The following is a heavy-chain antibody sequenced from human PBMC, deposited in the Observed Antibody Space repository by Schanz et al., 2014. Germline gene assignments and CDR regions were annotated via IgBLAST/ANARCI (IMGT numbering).Heavy chain of an antibody. D-gene: IGHD3-22*01. CDR1: GGTFSSYT. CDR3: ARAGQDYSDSSGYYFGN. Sequence: QVQLVQSGAEVKKPGSSVTVSCKASGGTFSSYTISWVRQAPGQGPEWMGRIIPILGIGNDAQKFQGRVTITADKSTSTAYMELSNLRSEDTAVYYCARAGQDYSDSSGYYFGNWGQGTLVTVSS. CDR2: IIPILGIG. V-gene: IGHV1-69*02. J-gene: IGHJ4*02.